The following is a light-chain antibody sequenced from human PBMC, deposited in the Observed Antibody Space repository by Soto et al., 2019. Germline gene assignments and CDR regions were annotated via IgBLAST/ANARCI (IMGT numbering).Light chain of an antibody. J-gene: IGKJ1*01. V-gene: IGKV1-39*01. CDR2: AAS. Sequence: DIQMTQSPSSLSASVGDRVSITCRARQSISSYVNWYQQKPGKAPQLLIFAASSLQSGVPSRFTGSGYGTDFTLTISSLQPEDFATYHCQQSYIIHRAFGQGTTVEIK. CDR3: QQSYIIHRA. CDR1: QSISSY.